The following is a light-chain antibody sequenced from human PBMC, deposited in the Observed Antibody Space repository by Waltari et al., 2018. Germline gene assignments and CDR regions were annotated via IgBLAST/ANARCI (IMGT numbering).Light chain of an antibody. CDR2: DAS. J-gene: IGKJ4*01. V-gene: IGKV3-11*01. CDR3: QQRSHWPT. CDR1: QSVSSY. Sequence: EIVLTQSPATLSLSPGERATLPCRASQSVSSYLAWYQQKPGQAPRLLIYDASNRATGIPARFRGRESGTDFTLIISSLEPEDFAVYYCQQRSHWPTFGGGTKVEIK.